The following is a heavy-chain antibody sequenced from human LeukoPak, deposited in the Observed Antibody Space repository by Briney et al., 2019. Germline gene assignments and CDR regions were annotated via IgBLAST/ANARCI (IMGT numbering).Heavy chain of an antibody. V-gene: IGHV3-74*01. CDR1: GLTFNTYW. D-gene: IGHD4-23*01. CDR2: INSDGSSI. J-gene: IGHJ4*02. CDR3: AVATVDYFDY. Sequence: PGGSLRLSCAASGLTFNTYWMHWVRHGPGKGLVWVSRINSDGSSIRYADSVKGRFTISRDNAKNTLYLQMNSLRAEDTAVYYCAVATVDYFDYWGQGTLVTVSS.